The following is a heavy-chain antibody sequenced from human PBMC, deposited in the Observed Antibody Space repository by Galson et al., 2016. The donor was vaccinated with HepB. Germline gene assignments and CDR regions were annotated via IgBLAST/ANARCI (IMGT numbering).Heavy chain of an antibody. CDR3: ARVTVAGMWGFDT. Sequence: CAISGDSVSRSGATWNWIRQSPSRALEWLGRTYYRSKWYNDDEVSVKSRITINPDTSKTQFPLQLNSVTPEDPAVYYCARVTVAGMWGFDTWGQGTLVTVSS. D-gene: IGHD6-19*01. CDR2: TYYRSKWYN. V-gene: IGHV6-1*01. CDR1: GDSVSRSGAT. J-gene: IGHJ5*02.